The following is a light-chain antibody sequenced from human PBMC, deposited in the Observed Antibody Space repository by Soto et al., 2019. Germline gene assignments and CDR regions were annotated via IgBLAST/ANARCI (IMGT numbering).Light chain of an antibody. CDR1: SSDVCGYNY. CDR2: DVS. V-gene: IGLV2-14*03. J-gene: IGLJ1*01. CDR3: SSYTTSNTRQIV. Sequence: QSVLTQPASGSGSPGQSITISCTGTSSDVCGYNYVSWYQHHPGKAPKLIIYDVSNRPSGVSIRFSGSKSDNAASLTISGLQPEDEADYHCSSYTTSNTRQIVFGTGTKVTVL.